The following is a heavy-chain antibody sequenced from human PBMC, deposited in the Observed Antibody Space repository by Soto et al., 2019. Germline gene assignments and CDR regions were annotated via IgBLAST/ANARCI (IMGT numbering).Heavy chain of an antibody. V-gene: IGHV3-48*04. CDR3: VRDRGYPDSFDV. CDR1: GFTFSSYS. D-gene: IGHD5-18*01. J-gene: IGHJ3*01. Sequence: GGSLRLSCAASGFTFSSYSMNWVRQAPGKGLEWVSYISSSSSTIYYADSVKGRFTISRDNAKNTLYLQMHSLRAEDTALYFCVRDRGYPDSFDVWGRRIMVTVSS. CDR2: ISSSSSTI.